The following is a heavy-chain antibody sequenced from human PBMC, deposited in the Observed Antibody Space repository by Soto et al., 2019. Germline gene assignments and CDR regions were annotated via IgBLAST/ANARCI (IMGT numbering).Heavy chain of an antibody. D-gene: IGHD2-15*01. Sequence: QVQLVQSGAEVKKPGSSVKVSCKASGGTFSSYAISWVRQAPGQGLEWMGGIIPIFGTANYAQKFQGRVTITAGESTSTAYMELSSLRSEDTAVYYCARGGDCSGGSCYSWAYYYYYGMDVWGQGTTVTVSS. CDR1: GGTFSSYA. V-gene: IGHV1-69*01. CDR3: ARGGDCSGGSCYSWAYYYYYGMDV. J-gene: IGHJ6*02. CDR2: IIPIFGTA.